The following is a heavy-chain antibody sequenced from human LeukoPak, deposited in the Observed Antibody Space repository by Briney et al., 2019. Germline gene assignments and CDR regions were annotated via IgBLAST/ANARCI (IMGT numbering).Heavy chain of an antibody. D-gene: IGHD5-18*01. V-gene: IGHV4-34*01. J-gene: IGHJ4*02. Sequence: SETLSLTCAVYGGSFSGYYWSWIRQPPGKELEWIGEINHSGSTNYNPSLKSRVTISVDTSKNQFSLKLSSVTAADTAVYYCARVTQLWFFNYWGQGTLVTVSS. CDR3: ARVTQLWFFNY. CDR1: GGSFSGYY. CDR2: INHSGST.